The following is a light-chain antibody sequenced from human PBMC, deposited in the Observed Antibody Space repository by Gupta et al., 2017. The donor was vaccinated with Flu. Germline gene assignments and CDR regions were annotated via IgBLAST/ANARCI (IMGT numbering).Light chain of an antibody. CDR2: GAS. J-gene: IGKJ2*01. CDR1: QSISSY. V-gene: IGKV1-39*01. CDR3: QQSYTSPYA. Sequence: DIQVTQSPSSLSASVGDRVTITCRASQSISSYLNWFQQKPGKGPKLLIYGASSLQSGVPSRFSGSGSGTDFTLTISSLQPEDFATYYCQQSYTSPYAFGQGTKLEIK.